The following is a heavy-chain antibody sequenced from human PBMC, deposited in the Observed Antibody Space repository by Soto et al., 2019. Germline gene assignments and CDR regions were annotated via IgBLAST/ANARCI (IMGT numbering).Heavy chain of an antibody. Sequence: ASVKVSFKASGYTFTGYYMHWVRQAPGQGLEWMGWINPNSGCTNYAQKFQGWVTMTRDTSISTAYMELSRLRSDDTAVYYCARESPPYDYVWGSYRYRYAFAIWGQGTMVTFSS. CDR1: GYTFTGYY. CDR2: INPNSGCT. J-gene: IGHJ3*02. CDR3: ARESPPYDYVWGSYRYRYAFAI. D-gene: IGHD3-16*02. V-gene: IGHV1-2*04.